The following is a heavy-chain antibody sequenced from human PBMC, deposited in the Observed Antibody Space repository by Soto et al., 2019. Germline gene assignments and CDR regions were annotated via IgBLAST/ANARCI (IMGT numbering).Heavy chain of an antibody. J-gene: IGHJ4*02. CDR2: IISMFGTA. Sequence: QVQLVQSGAAVRKPGSSVKVSCKASGGTFSRHAISWVRQAPGHGPECMGGIISMFGTANHAQKFQGRVTIIADESTSTAYRELSSLRSEDTAIYYGARGWGYDSSYYYYAYWGQGTVVIVSS. CDR3: ARGWGYDSSYYYYAY. CDR1: GGTFSRHA. V-gene: IGHV1-69*01. D-gene: IGHD3-22*01.